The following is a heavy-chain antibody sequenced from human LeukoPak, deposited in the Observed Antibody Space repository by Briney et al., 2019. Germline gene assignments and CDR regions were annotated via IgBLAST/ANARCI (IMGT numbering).Heavy chain of an antibody. V-gene: IGHV1-18*01. CDR3: ARGKGARDY. D-gene: IGHD3-16*01. J-gene: IGHJ4*02. Sequence: ASVKVSCKASGYTFTTYGISWVRQAPGQGLEWVGWIRSYNGHTNYARRLQGRVTMTTDTSTSTAYMELTSLRSDDTAVYYCARGKGARDYWGQGTLVTVSS. CDR1: GYTFTTYG. CDR2: IRSYNGHT.